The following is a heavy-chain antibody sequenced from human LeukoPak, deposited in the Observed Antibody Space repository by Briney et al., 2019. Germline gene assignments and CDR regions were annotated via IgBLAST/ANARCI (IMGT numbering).Heavy chain of an antibody. CDR2: INLSGTT. CDR1: GGSISTYY. Sequence: PSETLSLTCSVSGGSISTYYWTWIRQTAGKGLEWIGRINLSGTTNYNPSLKSRVAMSADTSKSQLSLKLSSVTAADTAVYYCARDSTVGDYESGYFDYWGQGTLVTVSS. D-gene: IGHD4-17*01. CDR3: ARDSTVGDYESGYFDY. J-gene: IGHJ4*02. V-gene: IGHV4-4*07.